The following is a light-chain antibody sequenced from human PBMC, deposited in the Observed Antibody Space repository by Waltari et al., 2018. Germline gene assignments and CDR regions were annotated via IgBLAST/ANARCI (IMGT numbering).Light chain of an antibody. CDR2: EVT. Sequence: QSGLTQPASVSGSPGQSITISCTGTSSDVGNYNLVSWYQQYPGKAPKLMVYEVTKRTSGFSDRFSGSKSGNTASLTIYGLQSDDEADCYCCSYAGLGIYVFGTGTKVTVL. V-gene: IGLV2-23*02. CDR1: SSDVGNYNL. CDR3: CSYAGLGIYV. J-gene: IGLJ1*01.